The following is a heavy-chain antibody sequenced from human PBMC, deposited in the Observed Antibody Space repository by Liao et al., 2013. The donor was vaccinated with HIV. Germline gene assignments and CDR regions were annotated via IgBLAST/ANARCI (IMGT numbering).Heavy chain of an antibody. CDR1: GGSISSGDYY. CDR2: IYYTGST. V-gene: IGHV4-30-4*08. D-gene: IGHD6-13*01. CDR3: ASSGAAATHFDY. Sequence: VQLQESGPGLVKPSQTLSLTCTVSGGSISSGDYYWSWIRQPPGNGLEWIGHIYYTGSTYYNPSLKSRVTMSVDTSKNQFSLRLSSVTAADTAVYFCASSGAAATHFDYWGQGTLVTVSS. J-gene: IGHJ4*02.